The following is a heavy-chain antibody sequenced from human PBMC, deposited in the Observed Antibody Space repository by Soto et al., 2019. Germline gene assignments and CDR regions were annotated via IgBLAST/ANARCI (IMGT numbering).Heavy chain of an antibody. CDR1: GFTFNHYA. D-gene: IGHD4-17*01. J-gene: IGHJ6*02. CDR3: AKDSTVTTSLYFYYYGFDV. V-gene: IGHV3-23*01. Sequence: GGSLRLSCTASGFTFNHYAMSWVRQAPGKGLEWVSAVSGRGGSTKYADAVKGRFIISSDNSNSTLYLQMDSLRGEDTAVYYCAKDSTVTTSLYFYYYGFDVWGQGTTVTVSS. CDR2: VSGRGGST.